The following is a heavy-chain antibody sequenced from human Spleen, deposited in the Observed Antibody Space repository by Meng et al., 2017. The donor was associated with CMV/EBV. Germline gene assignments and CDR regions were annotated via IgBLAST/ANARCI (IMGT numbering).Heavy chain of an antibody. CDR2: ISGSGGST. CDR3: AKGPTYYYDSSDQHFDY. D-gene: IGHD3-22*01. J-gene: IGHJ4*02. V-gene: IGHV3-23*01. Sequence: ETLSLTCAASGFTFSSYAMSWVRQAPGKGLEWVSAISGSGGSTYYADSVKGRFTISRDNSKNTLYLQMNSLRAEDTAVYYCAKGPTYYYDSSDQHFDYWGQGTLVTVSS. CDR1: GFTFSSYA.